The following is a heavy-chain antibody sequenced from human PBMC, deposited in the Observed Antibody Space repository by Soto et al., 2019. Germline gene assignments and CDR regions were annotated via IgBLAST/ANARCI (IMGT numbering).Heavy chain of an antibody. Sequence: EVQLVESGGGLVKPGGSLRLSCAASGFTFSSYSMNWVRQAPGKGLEWVSFICPISSYIYYADSLRGRFTISRDNARNSLYLQMNSLRADDTAVYFCARVSGRLERHSDLDYWGQGSLVTVSS. CDR1: GFTFSSYS. CDR2: ICPISSYI. J-gene: IGHJ4*02. D-gene: IGHD1-1*01. V-gene: IGHV3-21*01. CDR3: ARVSGRLERHSDLDY.